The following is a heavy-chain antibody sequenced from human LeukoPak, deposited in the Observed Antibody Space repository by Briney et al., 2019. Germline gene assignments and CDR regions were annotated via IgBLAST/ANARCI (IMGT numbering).Heavy chain of an antibody. V-gene: IGHV3-74*01. CDR3: ARAPSEIGGYYPEYFRH. J-gene: IGHJ1*01. Sequence: PGGSLRPSCAASGFTLSSYWMHWVRQAPGKGLVWVSRIKSDGRTNYADSVKGRFTTSRDNAKNTVSLQMNSLRAEDTGVYYCARAPSEIGGYYPEYFRHWGQGTLVIVSS. CDR2: IKSDGRT. CDR1: GFTLSSYW. D-gene: IGHD3-22*01.